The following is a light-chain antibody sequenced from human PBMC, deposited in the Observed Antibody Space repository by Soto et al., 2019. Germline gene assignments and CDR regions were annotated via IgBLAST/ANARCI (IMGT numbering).Light chain of an antibody. J-gene: IGKJ4*01. CDR1: QSLRSTL. Sequence: EIWLSLSPCTLALSAGDSATLSCRTSQSLRSTLVACYQVKPDQAPRLLIYGASARATGIPDRFSGSGCGTDFTLTISRVEHEDFSVYYCQQYGSSFQATFGGGTKVDIK. CDR3: QQYGSSFQAT. V-gene: IGKV3-20*01. CDR2: GAS.